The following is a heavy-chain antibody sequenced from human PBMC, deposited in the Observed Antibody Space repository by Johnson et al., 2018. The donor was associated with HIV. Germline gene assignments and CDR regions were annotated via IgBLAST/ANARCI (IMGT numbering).Heavy chain of an antibody. CDR3: ARALGYCCGGSCPRDAFEI. V-gene: IGHV3-64*01. Sequence: VQLVESGGGLVQPGGSLRLSCAASGFTFSSYAMHWVRQAPGKGLEYVSAISSNGGSTYYANSVKGRFTISRDNSKNTLYLQMGSLRAEDMAVYYCARALGYCCGGSCPRDAFEIWGQGTMVTVSS. J-gene: IGHJ3*02. D-gene: IGHD2-15*01. CDR2: ISSNGGST. CDR1: GFTFSSYA.